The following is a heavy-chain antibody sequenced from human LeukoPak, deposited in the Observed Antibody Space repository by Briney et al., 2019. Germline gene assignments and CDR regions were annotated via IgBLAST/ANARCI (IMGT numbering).Heavy chain of an antibody. CDR2: IKQDGSEK. CDR3: ARDVGSYSGYDRRTVFVNY. D-gene: IGHD5-12*01. J-gene: IGHJ4*02. CDR1: GFIFNNYW. V-gene: IGHV3-7*03. Sequence: GGSLRLSCATSGFIFNNYWMSRVRQAPGKGLEWVANIKQDGSEKYYVDSVKGRFTVSRDNAKNSLFLQMNSLRAEDTAVYYCARDVGSYSGYDRRTVFVNYWGQGTLVTVSS.